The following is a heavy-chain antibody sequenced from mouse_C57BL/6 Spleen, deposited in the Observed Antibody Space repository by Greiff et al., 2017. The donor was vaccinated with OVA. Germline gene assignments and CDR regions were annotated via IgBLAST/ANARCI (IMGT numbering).Heavy chain of an antibody. J-gene: IGHJ3*01. CDR3: TSCYSNSFAY. CDR1: GYTFTDYE. V-gene: IGHV1-15*01. CDR2: IDPETGGT. Sequence: QVQLQQSGAELVRPGASVTLSCKASGYTFTDYEMHWVKQTPVHGLEWIGAIDPETGGTAYNQKFKGKAILTADKSSSTAYMELRSLTSEDSAVYYCTSCYSNSFAYWGQGTLVTVSA. D-gene: IGHD2-5*01.